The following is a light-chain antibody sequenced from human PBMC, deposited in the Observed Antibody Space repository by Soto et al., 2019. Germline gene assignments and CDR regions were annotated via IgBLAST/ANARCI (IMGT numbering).Light chain of an antibody. CDR3: CSYTSISTLA. CDR2: EVT. Sequence: QSALTQPPSVSGSPGQSVTISCTGTSSDVGTNNRVSWYQHPPATAPKLIIYEVTSRPSVAPDRFAGSKSGNTAFLTISGLPAEDEAYYYCCSYTSISTLAFGGGTKLTVL. V-gene: IGLV2-18*02. J-gene: IGLJ3*02. CDR1: SSDVGTNNR.